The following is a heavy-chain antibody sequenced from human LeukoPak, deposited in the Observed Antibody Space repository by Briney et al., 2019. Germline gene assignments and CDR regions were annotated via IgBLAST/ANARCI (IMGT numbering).Heavy chain of an antibody. D-gene: IGHD6-13*01. V-gene: IGHV3-23*01. CDR1: GLTFNTYP. Sequence: GGSLRLSCAASGLTFNTYPMAWVRQAPGKGLGWVSRISGGGDTTYYTESVKGRFTISRDNSKNTLFLQMNSLRAEDTAIYFCATDSNPFDYWGQGTLVTVSS. J-gene: IGHJ4*02. CDR3: ATDSNPFDY. CDR2: ISGGGDTT.